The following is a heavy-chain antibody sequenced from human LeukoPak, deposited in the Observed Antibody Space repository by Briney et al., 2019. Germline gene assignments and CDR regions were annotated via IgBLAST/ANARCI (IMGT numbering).Heavy chain of an antibody. Sequence: GGSLRLSCTASGFTFSDYAMSWFRQAPGKGLEWVGFIRDKAYGGTAEYAASVKGRFTISRDDSKTIAYLQMNSLKTEDTAVYYCTREKRYFDWFQADYWGQGTLVTVSS. CDR1: GFTFSDYA. J-gene: IGHJ4*02. CDR2: IRDKAYGGTA. V-gene: IGHV3-49*03. CDR3: TREKRYFDWFQADY. D-gene: IGHD3-9*01.